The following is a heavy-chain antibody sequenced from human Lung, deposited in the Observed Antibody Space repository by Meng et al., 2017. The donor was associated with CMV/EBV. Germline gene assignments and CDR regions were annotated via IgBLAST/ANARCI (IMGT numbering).Heavy chain of an antibody. Sequence: GGSLRLXCAASGFTFSDYYMSWIRQAPGKGLEWVSYISSGGSTIYYADSVKGRFTISRDNAKNSLYLQMNSLRAEDTAVYYRARDIWLYSSSWMGCQHWGQGTXVTVSS. J-gene: IGHJ1*01. CDR2: ISSGGSTI. D-gene: IGHD6-13*01. CDR3: ARDIWLYSSSWMGCQH. CDR1: GFTFSDYY. V-gene: IGHV3-11*01.